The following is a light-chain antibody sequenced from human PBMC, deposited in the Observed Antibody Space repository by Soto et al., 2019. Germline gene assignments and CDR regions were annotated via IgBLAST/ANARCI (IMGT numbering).Light chain of an antibody. V-gene: IGLV2-14*03. CDR2: DVN. J-gene: IGLJ1*01. CDR3: SSFTTSSTFV. CDR1: SSDVGRYNY. Sequence: QSVLAQPASVSGSHGQSITISCTGTSSDVGRYNYVSWFQQHPGKVPKPIIYDVNNWPSGVSDRFSGSKSGNTASLTISGLQPEDEADYYCSSFTTSSTFVFGTGTKVTVL.